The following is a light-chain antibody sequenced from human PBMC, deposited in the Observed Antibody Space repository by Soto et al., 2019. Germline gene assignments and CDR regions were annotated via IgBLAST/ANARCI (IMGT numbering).Light chain of an antibody. CDR2: GAS. J-gene: IGKJ1*01. CDR1: QSVTSN. CDR3: QQYNNWHPWT. Sequence: EILITQSPATLSVSPGERATLSCRASQSVTSNLAWYQQKPGQAPRLLMYGASTTANGIPARFSGSGSGTEFTLTLSSLQSEDFAVYYYQQYNNWHPWTFGQGTQVDIK. V-gene: IGKV3-15*01.